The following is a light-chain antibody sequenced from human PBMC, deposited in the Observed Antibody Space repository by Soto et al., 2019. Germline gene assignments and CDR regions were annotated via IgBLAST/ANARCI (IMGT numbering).Light chain of an antibody. CDR2: RNN. CDR1: SYNIGSNY. J-gene: IGLJ1*01. V-gene: IGLV1-47*01. Sequence: QSVLTQPPSASGTPGQRVTISCSGSSYNIGSNYVYWYQQLPGTAPKLLIYRNNQRPSGVPDRFSGSKSGTSASLAISGLRSEDEADYYCAAWDDSLSGPVFGTGTKVTVL. CDR3: AAWDDSLSGPV.